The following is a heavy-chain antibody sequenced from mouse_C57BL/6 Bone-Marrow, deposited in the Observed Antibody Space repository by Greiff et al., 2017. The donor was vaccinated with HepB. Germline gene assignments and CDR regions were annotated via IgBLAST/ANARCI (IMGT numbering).Heavy chain of an antibody. J-gene: IGHJ4*01. V-gene: IGHV5-17*01. CDR1: GFTFSDYG. CDR2: ISSGSSNI. CDR3: ARPGPGVAMDY. D-gene: IGHD3-3*01. Sequence: EVQVVESGGGLVKPGGSLKLSCAASGFTFSDYGMHWVRQAPEKGLEWVAYISSGSSNINYADTVKGRFTISRDNTKNTLFLHMTSLTSEDTAMYYCARPGPGVAMDYWGQGTSVTVSS.